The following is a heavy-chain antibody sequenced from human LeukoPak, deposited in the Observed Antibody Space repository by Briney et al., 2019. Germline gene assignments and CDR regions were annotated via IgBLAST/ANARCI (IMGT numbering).Heavy chain of an antibody. J-gene: IGHJ4*02. V-gene: IGHV1-2*02. Sequence: ASVKVSCKASGYTCTSYYMHWVRQAPGQGLEWMGWINPNSGGTNYAQKFQGRVTMTRDTSISTAYMELSRLRSDDTAVYYCARVPIVVVPAAIPYFDNWGQGTLVTVSS. CDR1: GYTCTSYY. D-gene: IGHD2-2*01. CDR3: ARVPIVVVPAAIPYFDN. CDR2: INPNSGGT.